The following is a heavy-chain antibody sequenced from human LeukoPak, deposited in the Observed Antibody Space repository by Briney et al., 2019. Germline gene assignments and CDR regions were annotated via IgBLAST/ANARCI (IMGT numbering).Heavy chain of an antibody. D-gene: IGHD3-10*01. Sequence: SETLSLTCTVSGGSISSSTYYWGWIRQPPGKGLEWIGIIYYSGSTYYNPSLKSRVTISVDTSKNQFSLKLSSVTAADTAVYYCARVFIPYYYGSGSRSGYRLTKRYFDYWGQGTLVTVSS. J-gene: IGHJ4*02. V-gene: IGHV4-39*07. CDR2: IYYSGST. CDR3: ARVFIPYYYGSGSRSGYRLTKRYFDY. CDR1: GGSISSSTYY.